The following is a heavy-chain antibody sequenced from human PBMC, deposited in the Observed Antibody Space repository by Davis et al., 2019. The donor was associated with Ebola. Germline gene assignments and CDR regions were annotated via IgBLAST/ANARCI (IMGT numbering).Heavy chain of an antibody. D-gene: IGHD6-13*01. CDR2: IGTAGDT. CDR3: ARGQQLGMDV. CDR1: GFTFSDYY. Sequence: GESLKISCAASGFTFSDYYMSWIRQATGKGLEWVSAIGTAGDTYYPGSVKGRFTISRENAKNSLYLQMNSLRAGDTAVYYCARGQQLGMDVWGQGTTVTVSS. J-gene: IGHJ6*02. V-gene: IGHV3-13*01.